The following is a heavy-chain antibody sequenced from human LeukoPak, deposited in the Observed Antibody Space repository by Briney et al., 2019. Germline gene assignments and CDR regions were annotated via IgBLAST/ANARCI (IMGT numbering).Heavy chain of an antibody. CDR1: GGSISSYY. Sequence: PSETLSLTCTVSGGSISSYYWSWIRQPPGKGLEWIGYIYYSGSTNYNPSLKSRVTISVDTSRNQFSLKLSSVTAADTAVYYCARELIVGATPQYYFDYWGQGTLVTVSS. CDR2: IYYSGST. V-gene: IGHV4-59*01. J-gene: IGHJ4*02. D-gene: IGHD1-26*01. CDR3: ARELIVGATPQYYFDY.